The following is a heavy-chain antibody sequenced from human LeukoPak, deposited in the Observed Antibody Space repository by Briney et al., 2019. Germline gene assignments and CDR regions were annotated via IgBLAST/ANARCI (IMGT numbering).Heavy chain of an antibody. CDR1: GGSITSSSYY. V-gene: IGHV4-39*07. CDR3: ARGTTIFGVVIDY. Sequence: SETLSLTCTVSGGSITSSSYYWGWIRQPPGKGLEWIGSVYYSGNTYYNSSLRSRVTISVDTSKNQFSLKLSSVTAADTAVYYCARGTTIFGVVIDYWGQGTLVTVSS. D-gene: IGHD3-3*01. CDR2: VYYSGNT. J-gene: IGHJ4*02.